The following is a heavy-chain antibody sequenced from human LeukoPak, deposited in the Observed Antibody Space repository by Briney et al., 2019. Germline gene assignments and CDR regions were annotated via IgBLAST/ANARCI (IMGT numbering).Heavy chain of an antibody. CDR2: INWNGDST. CDR3: ARDTGVVITGSFDS. J-gene: IGHJ4*02. D-gene: IGHD3-22*01. CDR1: GFSFDDYG. Sequence: GGSLRLSCAASGFSFDDYGLTWVRQAPGKGLEWVSGINWNGDSTDYADSVKGRFTISRDNAKNSLYLQMNSLRAVDTALYYCARDTGVVITGSFDSWGQGTLVTVSS. V-gene: IGHV3-20*04.